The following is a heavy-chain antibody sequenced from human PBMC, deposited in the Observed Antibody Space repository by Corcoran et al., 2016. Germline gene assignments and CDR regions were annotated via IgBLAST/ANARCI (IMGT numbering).Heavy chain of an antibody. V-gene: IGHV3-21*01. CDR2: ISSSSSYI. Sequence: EVQLVESGGGLVKPGGSLRLSCAASGFTFSSYSMNWVRQAPGKGLEWVSSISSSSSYIYYADSVKGRFTISRDNAKNSLYLQMNSLSAEESAVYDCARDQEVYGFDYWGQGTLVTVAA. J-gene: IGHJ4*02. CDR3: ARDQEVYGFDY. D-gene: IGHD3-16*01. CDR1: GFTFSSYS.